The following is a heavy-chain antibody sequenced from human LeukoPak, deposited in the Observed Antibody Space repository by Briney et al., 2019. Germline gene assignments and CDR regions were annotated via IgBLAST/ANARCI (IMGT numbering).Heavy chain of an antibody. J-gene: IGHJ4*02. Sequence: GGSLRLSCAASGFTFSSYSMNWVRQAPGKGLEWVAAIWYDGSNKDYADSVKGRFTISRDNSKSTLYLRMNSLRSEDTAVYYCARAWRLALDYWGQGTLVTVSS. D-gene: IGHD3-22*01. CDR1: GFTFSSYS. CDR2: IWYDGSNK. CDR3: ARAWRLALDY. V-gene: IGHV3-33*08.